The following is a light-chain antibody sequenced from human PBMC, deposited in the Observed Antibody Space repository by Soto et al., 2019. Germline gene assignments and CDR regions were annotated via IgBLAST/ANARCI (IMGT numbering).Light chain of an antibody. V-gene: IGKV1-27*01. CDR1: QGIRNF. CDR2: AAS. J-gene: IGKJ3*01. Sequence: DIQMTQSPTSLSASVGDRVTITCRASQGIRNFVAWYQQKPGKAPKLLIYAASTLQSGVPSRFSGSGSGTDFTLTINMLQHEDVATYSCQKYSSGPGFVPGTKVEI. CDR3: QKYSSGPG.